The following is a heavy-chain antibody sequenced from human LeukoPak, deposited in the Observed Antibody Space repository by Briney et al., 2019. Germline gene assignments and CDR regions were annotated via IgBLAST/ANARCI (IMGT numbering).Heavy chain of an antibody. V-gene: IGHV1-18*01. J-gene: IGHJ5*02. CDR1: GHTFTNYG. CDR3: ARDNSVGDNAWWFDP. D-gene: IGHD1-26*01. CDR2: ISAYNGNT. Sequence: GASVKVSCKASGHTFTNYGITWVRQAPGQGLEWMGWISAYNGNTNYAQKFQGRVTMTRDMSTSTDYMELSSLRSEDTAIYYCARDNSVGDNAWWFDPWGQGTLVTVSS.